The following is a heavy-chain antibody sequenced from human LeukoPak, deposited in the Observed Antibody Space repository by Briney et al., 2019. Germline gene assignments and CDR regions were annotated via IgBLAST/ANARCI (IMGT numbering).Heavy chain of an antibody. CDR3: VRGKQYSDTGGYFCFQN. D-gene: IGHD3-22*01. J-gene: IGHJ1*01. Sequence: PGGSLRLSCAVSGFTFSSYWMSWVRQAPGKGLEWVANIKQDGSEKYYVDSVKGRFTISRDNARNSLYLQMSSLRAEDTAVYFCVRGKQYSDTGGYFCFQNWGQGTLVTVSS. CDR1: GFTFSSYW. CDR2: IKQDGSEK. V-gene: IGHV3-7*01.